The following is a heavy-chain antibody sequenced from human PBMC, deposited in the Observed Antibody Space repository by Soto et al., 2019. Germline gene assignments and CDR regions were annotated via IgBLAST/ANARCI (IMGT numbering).Heavy chain of an antibody. CDR3: ARVEQLVHFQH. D-gene: IGHD6-13*01. V-gene: IGHV1-2*04. Sequence: ASVKVSCKASGYTFTGYYMHWGRQAPGQGLEWVGWINPNSGGTNYAQKFQGWVTMTRDTSTSTAYLELRSLRSDDTAVYYCARVEQLVHFQHWGQGTLVTVSS. J-gene: IGHJ1*01. CDR2: INPNSGGT. CDR1: GYTFTGYY.